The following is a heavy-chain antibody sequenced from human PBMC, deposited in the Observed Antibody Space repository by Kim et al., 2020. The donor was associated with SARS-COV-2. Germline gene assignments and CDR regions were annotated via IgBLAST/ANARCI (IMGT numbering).Heavy chain of an antibody. CDR1: GGSISSYY. CDR3: ARDRRTGTNCDYYGMDL. D-gene: IGHD1-7*01. J-gene: IGHJ6*02. CDR2: IYYSGST. V-gene: IGHV4-59*13. Sequence: SETLSLTCTVSGGSISSYYCSWIRLPQRKGLDWIGYIYYSGSTNYNPTLKSRVPIAVDTSKNQFSLNLSSVTAADTAVYYCARDRRTGTNCDYYGMDLWGQGTTVTVSS.